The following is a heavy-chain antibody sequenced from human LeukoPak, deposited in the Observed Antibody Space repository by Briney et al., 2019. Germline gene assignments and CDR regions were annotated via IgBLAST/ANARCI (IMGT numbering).Heavy chain of an antibody. CDR1: GFTISSYW. D-gene: IGHD3-16*01. J-gene: IGHJ5*02. Sequence: PGGSLRLSCAASGFTISSYWMSWVRQAPGKGLEWVANIKQDGSEKYYVDSVKGRFTISRDNAKNSLDLQMNSLGAEDTAVYYCARAVGAGFDPWGQGTLVTVSS. CDR2: IKQDGSEK. V-gene: IGHV3-7*03. CDR3: ARAVGAGFDP.